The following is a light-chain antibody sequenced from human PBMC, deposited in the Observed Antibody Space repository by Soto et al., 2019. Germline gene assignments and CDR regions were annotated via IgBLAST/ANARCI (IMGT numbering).Light chain of an antibody. Sequence: EIVLTQSPATLSLSPGARAPLSCRASQSVSSYLAWYQQKPGQAPRLLIYGTSNRATGIPARFSGSGSGTDFTLTISSLEPEDFAVYYCQQHSSWPLTFGGGTKVDIK. J-gene: IGKJ4*01. V-gene: IGKV3-11*01. CDR1: QSVSSY. CDR2: GTS. CDR3: QQHSSWPLT.